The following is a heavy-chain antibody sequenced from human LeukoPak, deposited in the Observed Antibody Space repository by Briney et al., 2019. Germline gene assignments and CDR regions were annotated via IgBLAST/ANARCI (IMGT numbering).Heavy chain of an antibody. D-gene: IGHD5-24*01. CDR2: ISSSGSTI. J-gene: IGHJ3*02. CDR3: ARDQARDGYNGAFDI. CDR1: GFTFSSYE. Sequence: PGGSLRLSCAASGFTFSSYEMNWVRHAPGKGLDWVSYISSSGSTIYYADSVKGRFTISRDNAKNSLYLQMNSLRAEDTAVYYCARDQARDGYNGAFDIWGQGTMVTVSS. V-gene: IGHV3-48*03.